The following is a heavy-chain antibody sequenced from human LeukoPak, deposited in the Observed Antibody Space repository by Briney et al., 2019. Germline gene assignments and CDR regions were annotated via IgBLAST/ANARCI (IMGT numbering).Heavy chain of an antibody. CDR3: ARDQEGGHDY. Sequence: GASVTVSCKASGGTFSSYAISWVRQAPGQGLEWMGRIIPILGIANYAQKFQGRVTITADKSTSTAYMELSSLRSEDTAVYYCARDQEGGHDYWGQGTLVTVSS. CDR2: IIPILGIA. V-gene: IGHV1-69*04. CDR1: GGTFSSYA. J-gene: IGHJ4*02. D-gene: IGHD6-25*01.